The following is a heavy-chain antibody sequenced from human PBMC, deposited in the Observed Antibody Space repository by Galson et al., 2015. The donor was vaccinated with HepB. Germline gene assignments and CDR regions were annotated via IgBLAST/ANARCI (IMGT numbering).Heavy chain of an antibody. CDR1: GFTFSSYW. J-gene: IGHJ4*02. Sequence: SLRLSCAASGFTFSSYWMSWVRQAPGKGLEWVANIKQDGSEKYYVDSVKGRFTISRDNAKNSLYLQMNSLRAEDTAVYYCARDIGGDYDFWSGYYLPGNYFDYWGQGTLVTVSS. CDR2: IKQDGSEK. CDR3: ARDIGGDYDFWSGYYLPGNYFDY. V-gene: IGHV3-7*01. D-gene: IGHD3-3*01.